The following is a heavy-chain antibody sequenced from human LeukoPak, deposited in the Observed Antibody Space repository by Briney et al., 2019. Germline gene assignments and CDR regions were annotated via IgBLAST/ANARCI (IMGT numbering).Heavy chain of an antibody. CDR3: AKGLLAESY. CDR2: ISSSSSTI. Sequence: GGSLRLSCAASGFTFSSYSMNWVRQAPGKGLEWVSYISSSSSTIYYADSVKGRFTISRDNAKNSLYLQMNSLRAEDTAVYYCAKGLLAESYWGQGTLVTVSS. D-gene: IGHD3-3*01. J-gene: IGHJ4*02. V-gene: IGHV3-48*01. CDR1: GFTFSSYS.